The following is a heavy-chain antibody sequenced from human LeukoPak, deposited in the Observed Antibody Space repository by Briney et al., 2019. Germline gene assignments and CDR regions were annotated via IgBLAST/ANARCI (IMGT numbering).Heavy chain of an antibody. Sequence: GRSLRLSCAASGFTFSSYAMHWVRQAPGKGLEWVAVISYDGSNKYYADSVKGRFTISRDNSKNTLFLQMNSLRAEDTAVYYCALEGPPDPRFDYWGQGTLVTVSS. CDR2: ISYDGSNK. CDR3: ALEGPPDPRFDY. V-gene: IGHV3-30-3*01. J-gene: IGHJ4*02. CDR1: GFTFSSYA.